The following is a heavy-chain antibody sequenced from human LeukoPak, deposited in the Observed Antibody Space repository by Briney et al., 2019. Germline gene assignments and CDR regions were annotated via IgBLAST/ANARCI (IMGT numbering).Heavy chain of an antibody. J-gene: IGHJ4*02. CDR3: ARAPLAYCGGDCSPY. V-gene: IGHV3-9*01. CDR1: GFTFDDYA. CDR2: ISWNSGSI. D-gene: IGHD2-21*02. Sequence: GGSLRLSCAASGFTFDDYAMHWVRQAPGKGLEWVSGISWNSGSIGYADSVKGRFTISRDNAKNSLYLQMNSLRAEDTAVYYCARAPLAYCGGDCSPYWGQGTLVTVSS.